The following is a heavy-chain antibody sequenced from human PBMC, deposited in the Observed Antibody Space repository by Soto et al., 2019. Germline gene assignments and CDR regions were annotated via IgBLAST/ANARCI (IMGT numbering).Heavy chain of an antibody. CDR2: IKQDGSEK. CDR3: ARSSRYAFYSFNI. Sequence: PGGSLRLSCATSGFTFSSHWMNWVRQAPGKGLEWVANIKQDGSEKYYVDSVKGRFTISRDNAKNSLYLQMNSLRAEDTAVHYCARSSRYAFYSFNIWGQATLVTVSS. D-gene: IGHD2-2*01. J-gene: IGHJ3*02. V-gene: IGHV3-7*01. CDR1: GFTFSSHW.